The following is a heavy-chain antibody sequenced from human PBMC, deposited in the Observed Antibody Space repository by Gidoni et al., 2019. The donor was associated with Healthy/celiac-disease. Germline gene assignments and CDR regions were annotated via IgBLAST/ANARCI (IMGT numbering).Heavy chain of an antibody. D-gene: IGHD5-12*01. CDR3: ARDADIVATGVDY. CDR2: SSSRSSYI. V-gene: IGHV3-21*01. Sequence: VQLVESGGGLVMPGGSLRLSCCASGFTFSSYSMNWVRQAPGKGLGWVSSSSSRSSYIYYADSVKGRFTISRDNAKNSLYLKMNSLRAEDTAVYYCARDADIVATGVDYWGQGTLVTVSS. CDR1: GFTFSSYS. J-gene: IGHJ4*02.